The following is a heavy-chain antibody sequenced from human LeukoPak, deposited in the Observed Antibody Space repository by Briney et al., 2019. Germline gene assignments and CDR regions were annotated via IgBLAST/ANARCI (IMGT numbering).Heavy chain of an antibody. CDR3: TPSRTAMVPFDY. Sequence: GGSLRLSCAASGFTFSSYSMNWVRQAPGKGLEWVSSISSSSSYIYYADSVKGRFTISRDNAKNSPYLQMNSLRAEDTAVYYCTPSRTAMVPFDYWGQGTLVTVSS. D-gene: IGHD5-18*01. J-gene: IGHJ4*02. CDR1: GFTFSSYS. V-gene: IGHV3-21*01. CDR2: ISSSSSYI.